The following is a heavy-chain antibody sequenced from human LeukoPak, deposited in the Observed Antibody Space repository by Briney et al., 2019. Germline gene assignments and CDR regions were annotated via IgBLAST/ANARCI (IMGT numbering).Heavy chain of an antibody. J-gene: IGHJ4*02. CDR2: ISYDGSNK. CDR1: GFTFSSYG. CDR3: AKSTTVTQRGYFDY. V-gene: IGHV3-30*18. Sequence: GGSLRLSCAPSGFTFSSYGMHWVRQAPAKGLEWVAIISYDGSNKYYADSVKGRFTISRDNSKNTLYLQMNSLRAEDTAVYYCAKSTTVTQRGYFDYWGQGTLVTVSS. D-gene: IGHD4-17*01.